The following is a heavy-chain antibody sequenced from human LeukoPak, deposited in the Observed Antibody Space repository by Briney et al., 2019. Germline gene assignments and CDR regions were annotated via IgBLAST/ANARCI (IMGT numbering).Heavy chain of an antibody. CDR1: GFTFSSYG. V-gene: IGHV3-30*18. CDR3: AKDLAWYSSSPDY. J-gene: IGHJ4*02. CDR2: ISYDGSNK. D-gene: IGHD6-6*01. Sequence: WGSLRLSCSASGFTFSSYGMHWVRQAPGKGLEWVAVISYDGSNKYYADSVKGRFTISRDNSKNTLYLQMNSLRAEDTAVYYCAKDLAWYSSSPDYWGQGTLVTVSS.